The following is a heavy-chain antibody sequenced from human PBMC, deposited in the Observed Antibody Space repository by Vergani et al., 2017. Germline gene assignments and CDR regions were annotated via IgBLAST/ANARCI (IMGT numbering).Heavy chain of an antibody. CDR2: ISSSSSTI. J-gene: IGHJ6*02. Sequence: EVQLLESGGGLVQPGGSLRLSCAASGFTFSSYSMNWVRQAPGKGLEWVSYISSSSSTIYYADSVKGRFTISRDNAKNSLYLQMNSLRAEDTAVYYCARAEPTNYDILTGYYANYYYYGMDVWSQGTTVTVSS. D-gene: IGHD3-9*01. V-gene: IGHV3-48*01. CDR3: ARAEPTNYDILTGYYANYYYYGMDV. CDR1: GFTFSSYS.